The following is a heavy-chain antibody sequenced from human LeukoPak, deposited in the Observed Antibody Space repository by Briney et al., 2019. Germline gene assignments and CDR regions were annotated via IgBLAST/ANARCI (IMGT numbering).Heavy chain of an antibody. CDR3: ARPGFLGSGTLAFGY. Sequence: KPSETLSLTCAVFGGTFNGYYWSWIRQSPGKGLEWIGEITPTGGTNYNPSLKSRVTISVDASNNQFSLKLTSLTAADTTVYYCARPGFLGSGTLAFGYWGQGTLVTVSS. CDR2: ITPTGGT. J-gene: IGHJ4*02. V-gene: IGHV4-34*01. CDR1: GGTFNGYY. D-gene: IGHD3-10*01.